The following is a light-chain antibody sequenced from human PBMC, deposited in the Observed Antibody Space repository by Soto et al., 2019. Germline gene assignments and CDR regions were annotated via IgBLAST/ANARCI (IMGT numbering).Light chain of an antibody. CDR1: SSDVGGYNY. CDR2: EVS. V-gene: IGLV2-14*01. J-gene: IGLJ1*01. CDR3: SSYTSSSPL. Sequence: QSALTQPASVSGSPEQSITISCTGTSSDVGGYNYVSWYQQHPGKAPKLMIYEVSNRPSGVSNRFSGSKSGNTASLTISGLQAEDEADYYCSSYTSSSPLFGTGTKLTVL.